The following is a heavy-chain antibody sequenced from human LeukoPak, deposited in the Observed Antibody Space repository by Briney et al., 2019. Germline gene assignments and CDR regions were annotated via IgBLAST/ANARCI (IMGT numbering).Heavy chain of an antibody. J-gene: IGHJ5*02. Sequence: SQTLSLTCTVSGGSISSGGYYWSWIRQHPGKGLEWIGYIYYSGSTYYKPSLKSRVTISVDTSKNQFSLKLSSVTAADTAVYYCARYHGGNSNWFDPWGQGTLVTVSS. CDR3: ARYHGGNSNWFDP. CDR2: IYYSGST. D-gene: IGHD4-23*01. CDR1: GGSISSGGYY. V-gene: IGHV4-31*03.